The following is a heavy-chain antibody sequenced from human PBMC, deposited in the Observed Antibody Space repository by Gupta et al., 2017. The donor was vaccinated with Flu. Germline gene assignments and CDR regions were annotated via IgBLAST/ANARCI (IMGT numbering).Heavy chain of an antibody. J-gene: IGHJ4*02. D-gene: IGHD2-2*01. CDR3: AKARVVIVVVPAALDY. CDR2: ISYDGSNK. V-gene: IGHV3-30*18. CDR1: GFTFSSSG. Sequence: QVQLVESGGGVVQPGRSLRLPCAASGFTFSSSGMHWVRQAPGKGLEWVAVISYDGSNKYYADSVKGRFTISRDNSKNTLYLQMNSLRAEDTAVYYCAKARVVIVVVPAALDYWGQGTLVTVSS.